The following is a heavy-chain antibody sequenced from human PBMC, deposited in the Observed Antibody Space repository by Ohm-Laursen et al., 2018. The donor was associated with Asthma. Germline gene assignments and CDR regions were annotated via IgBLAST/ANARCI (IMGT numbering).Heavy chain of an antibody. CDR2: GGSYYDGGLK. J-gene: IGHJ4*02. V-gene: IGHV3-30-3*01. D-gene: IGHD3-3*01. CDR3: SRDVMEWYLPAFDF. CDR1: GYTFTGYY. Sequence: SCNASGYTFTGYYMHWVRQAPGKGLEWVAVGGSYYDGGLKYYADSVNGRFTVSRDDSKNTLYLQMNSLRPDDTAVYYCSRDVMEWYLPAFDFWGQGTLVTVSS.